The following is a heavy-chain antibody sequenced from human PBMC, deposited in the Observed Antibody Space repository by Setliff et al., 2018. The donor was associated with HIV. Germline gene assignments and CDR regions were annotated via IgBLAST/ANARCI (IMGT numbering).Heavy chain of an antibody. J-gene: IGHJ4*02. Sequence: PSETLSLTCTVSGDSISGSSYYWGWIRQSPGRELEWLGSVYFSGTTYYNPSLKSRVKVSVNMSQNQFSLKVTSVTAADTAVYYCARQYSSSSAHFEYWGQGALVTVS. CDR2: VYFSGTT. CDR3: ARQYSSSSAHFEY. D-gene: IGHD6-13*01. V-gene: IGHV4-39*01. CDR1: GDSISGSSYY.